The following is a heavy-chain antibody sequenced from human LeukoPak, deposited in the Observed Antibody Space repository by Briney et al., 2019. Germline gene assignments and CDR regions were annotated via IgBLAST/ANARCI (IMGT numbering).Heavy chain of an antibody. CDR2: IYYSGST. J-gene: IGHJ4*02. CDR1: GGSISSGDYY. V-gene: IGHV4-30-4*08. CDR3: ARDRGWLQYYFDY. D-gene: IGHD5-24*01. Sequence: SETLSLTCTVSGGSISSGDYYWSWIREPPGKGLEWIGYIYYSGSTYYNPSLKSRVTISVDTSKSQFSLKLSSVTAADTAVYYCARDRGWLQYYFDYWGQGTLVTVSS.